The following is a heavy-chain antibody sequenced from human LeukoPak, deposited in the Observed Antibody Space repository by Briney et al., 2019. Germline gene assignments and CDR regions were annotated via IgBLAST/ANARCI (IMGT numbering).Heavy chain of an antibody. Sequence: GGSLRLSCVASGFTFSDAWMTWVRQAPGKGLEWVANIKHDGSEIHYVDSVKGRFTISRDNAKNSLYLQMNSLRAEDTALYYCARGRRGTQYQVFDSWGQGTLVTVSS. V-gene: IGHV3-7*04. D-gene: IGHD2/OR15-2a*01. CDR3: ARGRRGTQYQVFDS. CDR1: GFTFSDAW. CDR2: IKHDGSEI. J-gene: IGHJ5*01.